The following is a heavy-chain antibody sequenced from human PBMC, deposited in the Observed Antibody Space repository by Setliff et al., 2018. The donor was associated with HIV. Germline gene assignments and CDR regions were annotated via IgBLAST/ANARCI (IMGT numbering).Heavy chain of an antibody. CDR1: GYTFTNFW. CDR2: IYPGDSDI. V-gene: IGHV5-51*01. Sequence: PGESLKISCKASGYTFTNFWIGWVRQVPGKGLEWMGNIYPGDSDIRYNPSFQGQVTISVDKSISTAYLQWSSLKASDTAIYYCARHEGRWLPYIGDYWGQGTLVTVS. D-gene: IGHD5-12*01. CDR3: ARHEGRWLPYIGDY. J-gene: IGHJ4*02.